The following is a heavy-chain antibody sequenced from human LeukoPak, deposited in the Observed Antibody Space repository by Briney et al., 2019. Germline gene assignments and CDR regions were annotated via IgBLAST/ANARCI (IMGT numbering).Heavy chain of an antibody. CDR1: GSTFNTYE. CDR2: ISSSGTSI. V-gene: IGHV3-48*03. J-gene: IGHJ3*01. D-gene: IGHD5-18*01. CDR3: ARGGNYGYLWNAFDL. Sequence: GGSLRLSCAASGSTFNTYEMNWVRQAPGKGLEWVAYISSSGTSIHYADSVEGRFTVSRDNAKNSVYLQMNSLRAEDTTVYYCARGGNYGYLWNAFDLWGQGTMVTVSS.